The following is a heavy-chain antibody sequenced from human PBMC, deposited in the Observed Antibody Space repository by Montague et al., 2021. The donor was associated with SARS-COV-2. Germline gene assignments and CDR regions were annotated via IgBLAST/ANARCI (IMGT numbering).Heavy chain of an antibody. V-gene: IGHV4-38-2*02. Sequence: SETLSLTCTIPVSCISGAYRKSTLLHPRHHRLSCIGTIYHSGTTYYNPSLKSRVTISVDTSNNQFSLKLTSVTAADTAVYYCARRHIVASNRAFDYWGQGTLGTVSS. CDR2: IYHSGTT. CDR3: ARRHIVASNRAFDY. D-gene: IGHD2-21*01. CDR1: VSCISGAYR. J-gene: IGHJ4*02.